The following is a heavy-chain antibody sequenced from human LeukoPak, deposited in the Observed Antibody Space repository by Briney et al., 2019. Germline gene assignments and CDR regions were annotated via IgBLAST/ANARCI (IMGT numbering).Heavy chain of an antibody. CDR2: IIPILGIA. CDR3: ARGENDYGDYVDY. CDR1: GGTFSSYA. D-gene: IGHD4-17*01. V-gene: IGHV1-69*04. Sequence: SVKVSCKASGGTFSSYAISWVRQAPGQGLEWMGRIIPILGIANYAQKFQGRVTITADKSTSTAYMELSSLRSEDTAVYYCARGENDYGDYVDYWGQGTLVTVSS. J-gene: IGHJ4*02.